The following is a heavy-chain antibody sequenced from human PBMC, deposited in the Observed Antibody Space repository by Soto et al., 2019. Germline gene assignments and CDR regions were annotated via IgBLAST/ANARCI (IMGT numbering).Heavy chain of an antibody. CDR1: GGSISSYY. J-gene: IGHJ4*02. CDR2: IYYSGST. D-gene: IGHD4-17*01. Sequence: SSETLSLTCTVSGGSISSYYCSWIRQPPGKGLEWIGYIYYSGSTNYNPSLKSRVTISVDTSKNQFSLKLSSVTAADTAVYYCARDDYGDYYFDYWGQGTLVTVSS. CDR3: ARDDYGDYYFDY. V-gene: IGHV4-59*01.